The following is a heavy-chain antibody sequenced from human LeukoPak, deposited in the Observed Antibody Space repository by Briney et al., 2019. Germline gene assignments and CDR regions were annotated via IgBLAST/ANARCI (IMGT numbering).Heavy chain of an antibody. CDR3: ARTGSSGSFSDY. V-gene: IGHV4-59*01. J-gene: IGHJ4*02. CDR1: GGSISSYY. D-gene: IGHD3-10*01. Sequence: SETLSLTCTVSGGSISSYYWSWIRQPPGKGLEWIGFIHYTGGTLYNPSLKSRVTLSVDMSKSQFSLSLTSATTADTAVYYCARTGSSGSFSDYWGQGTLVTVSS. CDR2: IHYTGGT.